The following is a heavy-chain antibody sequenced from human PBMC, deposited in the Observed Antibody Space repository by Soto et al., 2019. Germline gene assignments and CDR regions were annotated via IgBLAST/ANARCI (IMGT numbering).Heavy chain of an antibody. D-gene: IGHD3-10*01. CDR2: IIPIFGTA. Sequence: SVKVSCKASGGTFSSYAISWVRQAPGQGLEWMGGIIPIFGTANYAQKFQGRVTITADKSTSTAYMELSSLRSEDTAVYYCARAPGYYYGSGGFAAFYYYGMDVWGQGTTVTVSS. CDR3: ARAPGYYYGSGGFAAFYYYGMDV. V-gene: IGHV1-69*06. J-gene: IGHJ6*02. CDR1: GGTFSSYA.